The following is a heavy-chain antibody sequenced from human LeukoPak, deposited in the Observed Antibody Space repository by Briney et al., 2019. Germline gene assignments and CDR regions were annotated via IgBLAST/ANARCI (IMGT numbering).Heavy chain of an antibody. V-gene: IGHV1-8*01. J-gene: IGHJ6*02. CDR3: ARRITMVRGVIIVYYGMDV. CDR2: MNPNSGNT. Sequence: ASVKVSCKASGYTFTSYDINWVRQATGQGLEWMGWMNPNSGNTGYAQKFQGRVTMTRNTSISTAYMELSSLRSEDTAVYYCARRITMVRGVIIVYYGMDVWGQGTTVTVS. D-gene: IGHD3-10*01. CDR1: GYTFTSYD.